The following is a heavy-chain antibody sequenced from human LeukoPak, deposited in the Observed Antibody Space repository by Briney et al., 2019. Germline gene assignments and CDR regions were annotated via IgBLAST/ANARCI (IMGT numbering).Heavy chain of an antibody. D-gene: IGHD6-13*01. V-gene: IGHV3-33*01. CDR1: GFTFSSYG. CDR2: IWYDGSNK. CDR3: ARDRAAADLDY. Sequence: PGGSLRLSCAASGFTFSSYGMHWVRQAPGKGLEWVAVIWYDGSNKFYADSVKGRFTISRDNSKNTLYLQMNSLRAEDTAVYYCARDRAAADLDYWGQGTLVTVS. J-gene: IGHJ4*02.